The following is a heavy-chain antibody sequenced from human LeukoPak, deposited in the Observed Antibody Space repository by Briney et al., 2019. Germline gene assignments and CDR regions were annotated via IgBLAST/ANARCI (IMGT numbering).Heavy chain of an antibody. D-gene: IGHD3/OR15-3a*01. CDR3: ARQTGSGLFILP. J-gene: IGHJ4*02. CDR1: GVSISSSNSY. V-gene: IGHV4-39*01. Sequence: SETLSLTCTVSGVSISSSNSYWGWIRQPPGKGPEWIGSIYYSGNTYYNASLKSQVSISIDTSKNQFSLRLTSVTTADTAVYYCARQTGSGLFILPGGQGTLVTVSS. CDR2: IYYSGNT.